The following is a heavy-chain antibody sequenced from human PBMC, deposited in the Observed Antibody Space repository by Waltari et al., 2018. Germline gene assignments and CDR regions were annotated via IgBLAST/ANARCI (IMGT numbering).Heavy chain of an antibody. CDR3: ARGPYSSSWHFDY. Sequence: QVQLVESGGGVVQPGRSLRLSCAASGFTFSSYAMPWVRQAPGKGLEWVAVISYDGSNKYYADSVKGRFTISRDNSKNTLYLQMNSLRAEDTAVYYCARGPYSSSWHFDYWGQGTLVTVSS. J-gene: IGHJ4*02. CDR2: ISYDGSNK. D-gene: IGHD6-13*01. CDR1: GFTFSSYA. V-gene: IGHV3-30-3*01.